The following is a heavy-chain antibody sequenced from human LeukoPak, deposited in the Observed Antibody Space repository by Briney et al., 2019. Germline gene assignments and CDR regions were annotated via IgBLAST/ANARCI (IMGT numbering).Heavy chain of an antibody. CDR1: GYTFTSYG. D-gene: IGHD6-13*01. J-gene: IGHJ5*02. CDR3: ARVESLQVQGYAAGPNWFDP. V-gene: IGHV1-18*01. CDR2: ISAYNGNT. Sequence: ASVKVSCKASGYTFTSYGISWVRRAPGQGLEWMGWISAYNGNTNYAQKLQGRVTMTTDTSTSTAYMELRSLRSDDTAVYYCARVESLQVQGYAAGPNWFDPWGQGTLVTVSS.